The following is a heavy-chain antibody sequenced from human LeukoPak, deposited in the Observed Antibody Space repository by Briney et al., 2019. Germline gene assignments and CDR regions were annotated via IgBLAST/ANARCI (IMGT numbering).Heavy chain of an antibody. CDR3: ARGFRGDNFDY. CDR1: GGSISSSNW. J-gene: IGHJ4*02. D-gene: IGHD7-27*01. Sequence: SETLSLTCAVSGGSISSSNWWSWVRQPPGKGLEWIGEIYHSGSTNYNPSLKSRVTISIDTSKNQFSLKLSSVTAADTAVYFCARGFRGDNFDYWGQGTLVTVSS. CDR2: IYHSGST. V-gene: IGHV4-4*02.